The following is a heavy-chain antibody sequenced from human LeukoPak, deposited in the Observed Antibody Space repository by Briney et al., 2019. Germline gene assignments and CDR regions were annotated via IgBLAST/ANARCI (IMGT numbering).Heavy chain of an antibody. CDR3: AKTLTKTGTTRENWFDP. J-gene: IGHJ5*02. CDR2: IKQDGSEK. Sequence: TGGSLRLSCAASGFTFSSYWMGWVRQAPGKGLEWVANIKQDGSEKYYVDSVKGRFTISRDNSKNTLYLQMNSLRAEDTAVYYCAKTLTKTGTTRENWFDPWGQGTLVTVSS. D-gene: IGHD1-7*01. V-gene: IGHV3-7*01. CDR1: GFTFSSYW.